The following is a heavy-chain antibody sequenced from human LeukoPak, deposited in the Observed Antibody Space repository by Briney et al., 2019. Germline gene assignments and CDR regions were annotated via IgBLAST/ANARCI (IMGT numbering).Heavy chain of an antibody. V-gene: IGHV4-4*02. J-gene: IGHJ3*02. D-gene: IGHD6-13*01. Sequence: SETLSLTCAVSGGSISSSNWWSWVRQPPGKGLEWIGEIYHSGSTNYNPSLKSRVTISVDKYKNQFSLKLSSVTAADTAVYYCARHIAAAGPGVLDAFDIWGQGTMVTVSS. CDR1: GGSISSSNW. CDR3: ARHIAAAGPGVLDAFDI. CDR2: IYHSGST.